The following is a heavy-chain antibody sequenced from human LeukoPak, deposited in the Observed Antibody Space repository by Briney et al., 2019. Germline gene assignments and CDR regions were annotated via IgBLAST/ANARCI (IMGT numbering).Heavy chain of an antibody. Sequence: SETLSLTCVVYGGSFSGHYGIWIRQPPGRGLEWIGEINHSGSTDYNPSLKSRVTISVDTSKNQFSLKLSSVTAADTAVYYCARSAGYCSSTSCYDWFDPWGQGTLVTVSS. D-gene: IGHD2-2*03. CDR3: ARSAGYCSSTSCYDWFDP. CDR2: INHSGST. J-gene: IGHJ5*02. CDR1: GGSFSGHY. V-gene: IGHV4-34*01.